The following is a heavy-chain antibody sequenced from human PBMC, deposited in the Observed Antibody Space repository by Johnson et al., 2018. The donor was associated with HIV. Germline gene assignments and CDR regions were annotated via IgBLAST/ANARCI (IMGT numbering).Heavy chain of an antibody. CDR3: TTEGDAFDI. J-gene: IGHJ3*02. CDR2: IKSRADGGTT. CDR1: GFTFSNAW. V-gene: IGHV3-15*01. Sequence: VQLVESGGGLVKPGGSLRLSCAASGFTFSNAWMSWVRQAPGKGLEWVGRIKSRADGGTTDYAVSVKDRFTILRDDSKNTLYLQMSSLRTEDAGVYYCTTEGDAFDIWGQGTMVTVSS.